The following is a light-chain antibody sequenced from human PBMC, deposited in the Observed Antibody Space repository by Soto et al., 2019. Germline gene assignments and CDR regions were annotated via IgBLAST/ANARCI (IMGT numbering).Light chain of an antibody. Sequence: QSVLTQPPSVSGAPGQRVTISCTGSSSNIGAGYEVHWYQQLPGTAPKLLIYGSSNRPSGVPDRFSGSKSGTSASLAITGLQAEDEADYYCQSYDSSLSGYVFGTGTKVTVL. J-gene: IGLJ1*01. V-gene: IGLV1-40*01. CDR3: QSYDSSLSGYV. CDR1: SSNIGAGYE. CDR2: GSS.